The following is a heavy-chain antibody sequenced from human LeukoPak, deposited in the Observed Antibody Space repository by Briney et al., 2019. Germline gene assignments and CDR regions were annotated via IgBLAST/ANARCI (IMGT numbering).Heavy chain of an antibody. Sequence: SETLSLTCAVHGGSFSGYYWSWIRQPPGKGLEWIGEINHSGSTNYNPSLKSRVTISVDTSKNQFSLKLSSVTAADTAVYYCARADRYGSSWYGVGNWFDPWGQGTLVTVSS. CDR2: INHSGST. CDR1: GGSFSGYY. D-gene: IGHD6-13*01. CDR3: ARADRYGSSWYGVGNWFDP. V-gene: IGHV4-34*01. J-gene: IGHJ5*02.